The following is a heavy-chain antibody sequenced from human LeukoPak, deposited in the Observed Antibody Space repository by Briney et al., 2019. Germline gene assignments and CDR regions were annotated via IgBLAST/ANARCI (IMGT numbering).Heavy chain of an antibody. V-gene: IGHV4-39*01. Sequence: PSETLSLTCTVSGGSISSSTSYWGWIRQPPGKGLEWIGTIYYTGSTYYNPSLKSRVTLSVDTPKNQFSLKLSSVTAADTAVYYCARRGKHAAAGSYYFDYWGQGTLVTVSS. CDR1: GGSISSSTSY. D-gene: IGHD6-13*01. CDR3: ARRGKHAAAGSYYFDY. J-gene: IGHJ4*02. CDR2: IYYTGST.